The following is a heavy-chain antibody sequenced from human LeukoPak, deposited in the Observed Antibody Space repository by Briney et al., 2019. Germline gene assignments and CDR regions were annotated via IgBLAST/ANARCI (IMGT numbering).Heavy chain of an antibody. Sequence: GGSLRLSCAASGFTFSSYSMNWVRQAPGKGLEWVSSISSSSSYIYYADSVKGRFTISRDNAKNSLYLQMNGLRAEDTAVYYCASDGIAAAPGEQFDYWGQGTLVTVSS. V-gene: IGHV3-21*01. D-gene: IGHD6-13*01. CDR1: GFTFSSYS. CDR3: ASDGIAAAPGEQFDY. CDR2: ISSSSSYI. J-gene: IGHJ4*02.